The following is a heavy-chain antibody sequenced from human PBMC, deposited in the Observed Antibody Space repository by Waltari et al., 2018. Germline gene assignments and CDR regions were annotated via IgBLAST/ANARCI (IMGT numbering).Heavy chain of an antibody. J-gene: IGHJ3*01. CDR3: AKDPTDSKSPREGHAAFDV. V-gene: IGHV4-34*01. CDR2: INQSGST. D-gene: IGHD3-22*01. Sequence: QVQLQQWGAGLLKPSETLSLTCAVYGGSFSGYYWSWIRQPPGKGLEWIGEINQSGSTNYNPSLKSRVTISVDTSKNQFSLKLSSVTAADTAVYYCAKDPTDSKSPREGHAAFDVWGQGTMVTVS. CDR1: GGSFSGYY.